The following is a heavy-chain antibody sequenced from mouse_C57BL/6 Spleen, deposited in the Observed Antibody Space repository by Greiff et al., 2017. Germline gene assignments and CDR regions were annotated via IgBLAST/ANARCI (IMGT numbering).Heavy chain of an antibody. D-gene: IGHD2-12*01. J-gene: IGHJ2*01. Sequence: EVKLMESGGGLVQPGGSMKLSCVASGFTFSNYWMNWVRQSPEKGLEWVAQIRLKSDNYATHYAESVKGRFTISRDDSKSSVYLQMNNLRAEDTGIYYCTERGLDPYDFDYGGQGTTLTVSS. CDR1: GFTFSNYW. CDR2: IRLKSDNYAT. CDR3: TERGLDPYDFDY. V-gene: IGHV6-3*01.